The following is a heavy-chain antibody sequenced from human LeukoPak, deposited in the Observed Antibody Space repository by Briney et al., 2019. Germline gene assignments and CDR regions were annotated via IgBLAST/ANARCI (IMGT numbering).Heavy chain of an antibody. CDR3: VRVSVVYGMDV. J-gene: IGHJ6*02. CDR2: MYYTGST. V-gene: IGHV4-59*01. CDR1: GGSISSDY. Sequence: PSETLSPTCSVSGGSISSDYWAWIRQPPGKGLDWIGYMYYTGSTNYNPSLKSRVTISLATSKKQFSLKLSSVTAADTAVYYCVRVSVVYGMDVWGRGTTVTVPS.